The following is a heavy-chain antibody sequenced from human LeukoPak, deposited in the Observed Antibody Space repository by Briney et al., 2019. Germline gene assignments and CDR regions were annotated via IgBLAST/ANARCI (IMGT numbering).Heavy chain of an antibody. CDR1: GGSFSGYY. V-gene: IGHV4-34*01. CDR3: ARGGYSYGYGREYYFDY. J-gene: IGHJ4*02. Sequence: SETLSLTCAVYGGSFSGYYWSWIRQPPGKGLEWIGEINHCGSTNYNPSLKSRVTISVDTSKNQFSLKLSSVTAADTAVYYCARGGYSYGYGREYYFDYWGQGTLVTVSS. CDR2: INHCGST. D-gene: IGHD5-18*01.